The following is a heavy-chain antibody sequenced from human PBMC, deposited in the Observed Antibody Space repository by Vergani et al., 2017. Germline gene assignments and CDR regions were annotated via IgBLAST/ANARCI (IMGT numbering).Heavy chain of an antibody. CDR2: ISGSGGST. CDR3: AKDGRGSGILLVY. V-gene: IGHV3-23*01. D-gene: IGHD3-10*01. CDR1: GFTFSSYA. Sequence: EVQLLESGGGLVQPGGSLRLSCAASGFTFSSYAMSWVRQAPGKGLEWVSAISGSGGSTYYADSVKGRLTISRDNSKNTLYLQMNSLRAEDTAVYYCAKDGRGSGILLVYWGQGTLVTVSS. J-gene: IGHJ4*02.